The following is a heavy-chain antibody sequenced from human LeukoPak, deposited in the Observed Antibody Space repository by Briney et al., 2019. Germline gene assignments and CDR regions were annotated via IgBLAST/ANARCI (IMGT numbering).Heavy chain of an antibody. CDR2: ISSSSSYI. CDR3: ARDHDSSGYYYPHDY. CDR1: GFTFSSYS. J-gene: IGHJ4*02. V-gene: IGHV3-21*01. Sequence: MAGGSLRLSCAASGFTFSSYSMNWVRQAPGKGLEWVSSISSSSSYIYYADSVKGRLTISRDNAKNSLYLQMNSLRAGDTAVYYCARDHDSSGYYYPHDYWGQGTLVTVSS. D-gene: IGHD3-22*01.